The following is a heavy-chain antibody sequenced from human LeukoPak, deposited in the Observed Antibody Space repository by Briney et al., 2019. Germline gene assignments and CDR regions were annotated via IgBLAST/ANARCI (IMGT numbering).Heavy chain of an antibody. Sequence: PGRSLRLSCAASGFTFSSYGMHWVRQAPGKGLEWVAFIRYDGSNKYYADSVKGRFTISRDNSKNTLYLQMNSLRAEDTAVYYCAKDHTIFGVVIRPPFDYWGQGTLVTVSS. CDR2: IRYDGSNK. V-gene: IGHV3-30*02. J-gene: IGHJ4*02. CDR3: AKDHTIFGVVIRPPFDY. CDR1: GFTFSSYG. D-gene: IGHD3-3*01.